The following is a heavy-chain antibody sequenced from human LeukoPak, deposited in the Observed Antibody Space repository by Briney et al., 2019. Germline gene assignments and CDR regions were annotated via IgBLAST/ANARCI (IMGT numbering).Heavy chain of an antibody. CDR1: GFTFSSYW. J-gene: IGHJ4*02. CDR3: ARAAEAGDYVVH. Sequence: GGSLRLSCAASGFTFSSYWMHWVRQAPGKGLVWVSRINSDGSSTSYADSVKGRFTISRDNAKNTLYLQMNSLRAEDTAVYYCARAAEAGDYVVHWGQGTLVTVSS. V-gene: IGHV3-74*01. CDR2: INSDGSST. D-gene: IGHD6-25*01.